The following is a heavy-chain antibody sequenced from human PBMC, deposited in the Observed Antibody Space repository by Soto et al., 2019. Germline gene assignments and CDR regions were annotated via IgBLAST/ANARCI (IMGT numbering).Heavy chain of an antibody. CDR1: GFTCSSYA. Sequence: EVQLLESGGGLVQPGGSLRLSCAASGFTCSSYAMSWVRQAPGKGLEWVSAISGSGGSTYYADSVKGRFTISRDNSKTTLYLQLNSLRAADTAVYYCAKDLWGRWLQFLIMDYWGHGTLVTVSS. J-gene: IGHJ4*01. V-gene: IGHV3-23*01. CDR2: ISGSGGST. D-gene: IGHD5-12*01. CDR3: AKDLWGRWLQFLIMDY.